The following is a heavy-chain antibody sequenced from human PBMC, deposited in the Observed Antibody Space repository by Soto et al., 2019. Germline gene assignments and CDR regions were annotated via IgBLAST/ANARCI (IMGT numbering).Heavy chain of an antibody. CDR1: GFTVSSNY. V-gene: IGHV3-66*01. J-gene: IGHJ4*02. CDR2: IYSGGST. Sequence: VQLVESGGGLVQPGGSLRLSCAASGFTVSSNYMSWVRQAPGKGLEWVSVIYSGGSTYYADSVKGRFTISRDNSKNTLYLQMNSLRAEDTAVYYCARYSGYDRGPPYYFDYWGQGTLVTVSS. CDR3: ARYSGYDRGPPYYFDY. D-gene: IGHD5-12*01.